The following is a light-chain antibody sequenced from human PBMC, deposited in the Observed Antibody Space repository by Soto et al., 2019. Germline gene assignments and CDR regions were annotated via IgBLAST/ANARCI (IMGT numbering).Light chain of an antibody. Sequence: QAVVTQEPSFSVSPGGTVTLTCGLSSGSVSTTYSPNWYQQTPGQAPRTLIYNTNTRSSGVPDRFSGSILGNKAALTITGAQADDESHYYCVVLMGSGIWVFGGGTQLTVL. V-gene: IGLV8-61*01. CDR3: VVLMGSGIWV. J-gene: IGLJ3*02. CDR2: NTN. CDR1: SGSVSTTYS.